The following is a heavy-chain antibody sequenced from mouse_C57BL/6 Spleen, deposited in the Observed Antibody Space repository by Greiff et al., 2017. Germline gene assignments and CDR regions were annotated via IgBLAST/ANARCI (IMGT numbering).Heavy chain of an antibody. CDR3: ARRYYGSSYSLAMDY. J-gene: IGHJ4*01. CDR1: GYAFTNYL. Sequence: VQLQQSGAELVRPGTSVKVSCKASGYAFTNYLIEWVKQRPGQGLEWIGVINPGSGGTNYNEKFKGKATLTADKSSSTAYMQLSSLTSEDSAVYFCARRYYGSSYSLAMDYWGQGTSVTVSS. D-gene: IGHD1-1*01. CDR2: INPGSGGT. V-gene: IGHV1-54*01.